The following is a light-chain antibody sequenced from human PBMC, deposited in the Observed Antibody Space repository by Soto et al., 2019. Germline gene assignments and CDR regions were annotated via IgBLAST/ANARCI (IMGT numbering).Light chain of an antibody. CDR1: QIISTY. J-gene: IGKJ1*01. CDR2: RAS. Sequence: DIQMTQSPSSLSASVGDRVTISCRASQIISTYLNWYQQKPGTAPRLLIYRASSVKSGVPPRFSGSGSGRDFTLTNSSLRPEDIATYFCQQSYSSPPWTFGQGTKVEVK. V-gene: IGKV1-39*01. CDR3: QQSYSSPPWT.